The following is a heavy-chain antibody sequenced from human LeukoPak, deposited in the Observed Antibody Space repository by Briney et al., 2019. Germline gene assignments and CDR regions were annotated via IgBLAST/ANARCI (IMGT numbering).Heavy chain of an antibody. D-gene: IGHD6-19*01. V-gene: IGHV3-64*02. Sequence: GGSLRLSCTASGFTLSNYPMHWVRQAPRKGPEHVSAISSNGVTTYYADSVKGRFTISRDNSENTLYLQMGRMRTDDMAVYYCARGKGSGWFWGDGFDVWGQGTMVTVSS. CDR1: GFTLSNYP. J-gene: IGHJ3*01. CDR2: ISSNGVTT. CDR3: ARGKGSGWFWGDGFDV.